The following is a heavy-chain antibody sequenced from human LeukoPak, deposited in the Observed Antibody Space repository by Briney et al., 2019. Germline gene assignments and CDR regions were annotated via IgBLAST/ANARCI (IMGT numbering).Heavy chain of an antibody. Sequence: PSETLSLTCTVSGGSISSYYWSWIRQPPGKGLEWIGYIYYSGSTNYNPSLKSRVTISVDTSKNQFSLKLSPVTAADTAVYYCARLPDTLTGFGYYYYGMDVWGQGTTVTVSS. V-gene: IGHV4-59*08. J-gene: IGHJ6*02. CDR1: GGSISSYY. D-gene: IGHD3-9*01. CDR2: IYYSGST. CDR3: ARLPDTLTGFGYYYYGMDV.